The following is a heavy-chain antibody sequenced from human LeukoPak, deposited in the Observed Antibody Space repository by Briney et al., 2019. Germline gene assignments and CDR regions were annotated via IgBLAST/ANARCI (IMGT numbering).Heavy chain of an antibody. CDR3: ASAVVAATHHYFDY. J-gene: IGHJ4*02. D-gene: IGHD2-15*01. V-gene: IGHV1-69*06. Sequence: GASVKVSCKASGGTFSSYAISWVRQAPGQGLEWMGGIIPIFGTANYAQKFQGRVTITADKSTSTAYMELSSLRSEDTAVYYCASAVVAATHHYFDYWGQGTLVTVSS. CDR1: GGTFSSYA. CDR2: IIPIFGTA.